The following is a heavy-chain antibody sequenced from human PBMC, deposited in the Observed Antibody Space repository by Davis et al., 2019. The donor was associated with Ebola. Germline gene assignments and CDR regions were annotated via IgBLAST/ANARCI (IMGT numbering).Heavy chain of an antibody. CDR2: IYSCGST. CDR1: GFTVSSNY. D-gene: IGHD6-19*01. CDR3: ARDLAVATLTTVDY. Sequence: PGGSLRLSCAASGFTVSSNYMSWVRQAPGKGLEWVSVIYSCGSTYYADSVKGRFTISRDNSKNTLYLQMNSLRAEDTAVYYCARDLAVATLTTVDYWGQGTLVTVSS. V-gene: IGHV3-66*03. J-gene: IGHJ4*02.